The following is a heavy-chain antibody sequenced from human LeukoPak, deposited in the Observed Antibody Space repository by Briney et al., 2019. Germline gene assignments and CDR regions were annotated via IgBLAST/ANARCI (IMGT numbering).Heavy chain of an antibody. CDR1: GGTFSSYA. J-gene: IGHJ4*02. V-gene: IGHV1-69*13. CDR2: IIPIFGTA. Sequence: ASVKVSCKASGGTFSSYAISWVRQAPGQGLEWMGGIIPIFGTANYAQKFQGRVTITADESTSTAYMELSSLRSEDTAVYYCAREAMELENFDYWGQGTLVTVSS. D-gene: IGHD1-1*01. CDR3: AREAMELENFDY.